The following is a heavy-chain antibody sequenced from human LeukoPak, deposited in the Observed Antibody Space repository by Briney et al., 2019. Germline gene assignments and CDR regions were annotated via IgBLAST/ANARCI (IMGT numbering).Heavy chain of an antibody. J-gene: IGHJ3*02. Sequence: PGGSLRFSCEASGFTFSSYSMNWVRQATGKGLEWVSSISGSSSYIYYADSVKGRFTISRDNAKSSLYLHMNSLRAEDTAVYYCARDSYGSGSFDIWGQGTMVTVSS. CDR3: ARDSYGSGSFDI. CDR1: GFTFSSYS. V-gene: IGHV3-21*01. CDR2: ISGSSSYI. D-gene: IGHD3-10*01.